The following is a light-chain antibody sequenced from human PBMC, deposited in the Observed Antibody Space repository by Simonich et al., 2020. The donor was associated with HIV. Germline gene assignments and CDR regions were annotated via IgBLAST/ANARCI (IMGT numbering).Light chain of an antibody. CDR1: QGSSSY. V-gene: IGKV1-8*01. CDR3: QQSNYTPYT. Sequence: AIRMTQSPSSLSASTGDRVTITCRASQGSSSYLAWYQQKPGKAPKLLIYAASTLQSGVPSRFSGSGSGTDFTLIISSLQPEDFATYYCQQSNYTPYTFGQGTKLESK. CDR2: AAS. J-gene: IGKJ2*01.